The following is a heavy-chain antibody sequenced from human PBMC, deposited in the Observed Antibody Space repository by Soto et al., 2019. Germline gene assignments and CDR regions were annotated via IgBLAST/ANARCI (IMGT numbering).Heavy chain of an antibody. V-gene: IGHV3-7*04. CDR2: IKQDGSEK. CDR1: GFTFNNYW. Sequence: EVQLVESGGGLVQPGGSLRLSCAASGFTFNNYWMSWVRQAPGKGLEWVANIKQDGSEKYYVDSVKGRFTISRDNAKNSLYLQMNSLRAEDTAVYYCARDRPDTAMPLEYWGQGTPVTVSP. CDR3: ARDRPDTAMPLEY. D-gene: IGHD5-18*01. J-gene: IGHJ4*02.